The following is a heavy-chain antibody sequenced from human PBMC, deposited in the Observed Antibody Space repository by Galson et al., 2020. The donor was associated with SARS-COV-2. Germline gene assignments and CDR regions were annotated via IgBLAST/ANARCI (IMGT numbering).Heavy chain of an antibody. CDR2: IYYSGST. CDR3: ARLSNPYNWFDP. Sequence: SETLSLTCTVSGGSINRRSYYWGWIRQSPGRGLEWIGSIYYSGSTYYNPSLKSRVTISADMSENQFSLNLNSVTAADTAVYYCARLSNPYNWFDPWGQGTLVTVSS. CDR1: GGSINRRSYY. J-gene: IGHJ5*02. V-gene: IGHV4-39*07.